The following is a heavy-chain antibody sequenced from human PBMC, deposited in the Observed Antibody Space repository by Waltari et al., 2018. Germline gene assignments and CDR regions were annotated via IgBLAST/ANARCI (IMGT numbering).Heavy chain of an antibody. CDR3: AKVRKQWLVLFDY. D-gene: IGHD6-19*01. J-gene: IGHJ4*02. V-gene: IGHV3-23*01. Sequence: EVQLLESGGGLVQPGGSLRLSCAASGFTFSSYAMSWVRQAPGKGLEWVSAISGSGGSTYYSDSVKGRFTISRDNSKNTLYLQMNSLRAEDTAVYYCAKVRKQWLVLFDYWGQGTLVTVSS. CDR2: ISGSGGST. CDR1: GFTFSSYA.